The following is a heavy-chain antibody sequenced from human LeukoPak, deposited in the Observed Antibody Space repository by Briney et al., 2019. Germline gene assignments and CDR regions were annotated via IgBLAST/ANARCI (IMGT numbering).Heavy chain of an antibody. D-gene: IGHD3-16*01. V-gene: IGHV3-7*01. CDR3: ARTPRGGGYYYGMDV. CDR2: IKQDGSEK. J-gene: IGHJ6*02. CDR1: GFTFSSYW. Sequence: GGSLRLSCAASGFTFSSYWMSWVRQAPGKGLEWVATIKQDGSEKYYVDSVKGRFTISRDNAKNSLYLQMNSLRAEDTAVYYCARTPRGGGYYYGMDVWGQGTTVTVSS.